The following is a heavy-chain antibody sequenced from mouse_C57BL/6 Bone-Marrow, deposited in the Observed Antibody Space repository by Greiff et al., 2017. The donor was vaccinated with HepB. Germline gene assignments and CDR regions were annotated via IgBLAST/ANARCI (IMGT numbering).Heavy chain of an antibody. V-gene: IGHV7-3*01. Sequence: EVKLVESGGGLVQPGGSLSLSCAASGFTFTDYYMSWVRQPPGKALEWLGFIRNKANGYTTEYSASVKGRFTISRDNSQSILYLQMNALRAEDSATYYCESVDSDYVDWYFDVWGTGTTVTVSS. CDR2: IRNKANGYTT. CDR1: GFTFTDYY. J-gene: IGHJ1*03. D-gene: IGHD2-5*01. CDR3: ESVDSDYVDWYFDV.